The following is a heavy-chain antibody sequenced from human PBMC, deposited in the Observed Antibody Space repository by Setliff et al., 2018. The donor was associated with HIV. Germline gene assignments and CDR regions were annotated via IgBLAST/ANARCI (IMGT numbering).Heavy chain of an antibody. D-gene: IGHD2-15*01. Sequence: ASVKVSCKASGYTFTGYYMHWVRQAPGQGLEWMGWINPNSGGTNYAQNFRARVTMTRDTSSTTAYMELSTLRSDDTALYYWARDLIRITPHGDLPFWGQGTLVTVSS. CDR3: ARDLIRITPHGDLPF. V-gene: IGHV1-2*02. J-gene: IGHJ4*02. CDR2: INPNSGGT. CDR1: GYTFTGYY.